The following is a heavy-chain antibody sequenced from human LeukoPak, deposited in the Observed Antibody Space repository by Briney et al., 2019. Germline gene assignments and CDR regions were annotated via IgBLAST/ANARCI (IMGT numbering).Heavy chain of an antibody. V-gene: IGHV4-30-2*01. CDR1: GGSISSGGYY. Sequence: MSSQTLSLTCTVSGGSISSGGYYWSWIRQPPGKGLEWIGYIYHSGSTYYNPSLKSRVTISVDRSKNQFSLKLSSVTAADTAVYYCARDLGPYYYYMDVWGKGTTVTVSS. CDR2: IYHSGST. CDR3: ARDLGPYYYYMDV. D-gene: IGHD3-10*01. J-gene: IGHJ6*03.